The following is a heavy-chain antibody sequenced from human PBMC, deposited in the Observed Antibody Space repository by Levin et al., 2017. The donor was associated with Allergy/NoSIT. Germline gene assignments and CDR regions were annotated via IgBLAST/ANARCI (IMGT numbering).Heavy chain of an antibody. CDR3: ARESSSSIAARRLKY. V-gene: IGHV3-7*01. J-gene: IGHJ4*02. Sequence: HPSETLSLTCAASGFTFSSYWMSWVRQAPGKGLEWVANIKQDGSEKYYVDSVKGRFTISRDNPKNSLYLQMNSLRAEDTAVYYCARESSSSIAARRLKYWGQGTLVTVSS. CDR1: GFTFSSYW. CDR2: IKQDGSEK. D-gene: IGHD6-6*01.